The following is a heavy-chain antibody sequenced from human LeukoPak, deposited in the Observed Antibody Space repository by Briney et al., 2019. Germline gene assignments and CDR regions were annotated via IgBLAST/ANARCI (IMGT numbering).Heavy chain of an antibody. D-gene: IGHD1-26*01. CDR1: GGSISSSSYY. V-gene: IGHV4-39*07. J-gene: IGHJ4*02. CDR3: ARDRELGY. Sequence: PSETLSLTCTVSGGSISSSSYYWGWIRQPPGKGLEWIGSIYYSGSTYYNPSLNSRVTITVDTSKNQFFLKLNSVTAADTAVYYCARDRELGYWGQGTLVTVSS. CDR2: IYYSGST.